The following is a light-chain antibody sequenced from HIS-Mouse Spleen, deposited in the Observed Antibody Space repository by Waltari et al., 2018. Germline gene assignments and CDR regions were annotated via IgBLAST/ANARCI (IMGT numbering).Light chain of an antibody. CDR2: EVS. Sequence: QSALTQPASVSGSPGQSITISCTGTRSDVGGYNYVSLYQQHPGKAPKLMIYEVSNRPSGVSNRFSGSKSGNTASLTISGLQAEDEADYYCSSYTSSSTRVVFGGGTKLTVL. CDR3: SSYTSSSTRVV. V-gene: IGLV2-14*01. J-gene: IGLJ2*01. CDR1: RSDVGGYNY.